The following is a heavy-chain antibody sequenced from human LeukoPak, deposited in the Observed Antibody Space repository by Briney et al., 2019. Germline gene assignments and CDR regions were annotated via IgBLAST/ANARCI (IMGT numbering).Heavy chain of an antibody. CDR3: ARGGLPITMVRGIKYNWFDP. D-gene: IGHD3-10*01. Sequence: PSETLSLTCTGSDGSRRGCYWSWIRQPPGQGLKWIGYIYYSGSTNYNPSLKSRVTISVDTSKNQFSLKLSSVTAADTAVYYCARGGLPITMVRGIKYNWFDPWGQGTLVTVSS. CDR1: DGSRRGCY. V-gene: IGHV4-59*01. CDR2: IYYSGST. J-gene: IGHJ5*02.